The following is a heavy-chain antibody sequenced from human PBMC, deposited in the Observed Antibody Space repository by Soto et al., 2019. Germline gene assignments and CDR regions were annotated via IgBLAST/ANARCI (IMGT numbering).Heavy chain of an antibody. Sequence: EVQLVESGGGLVQPGGSLRLSCAASGFTFSSYWMHWVRQAPGKGLVWVSRINSDGSSTSYADSVKGRFTISRDNAKNTLYLQMNSLRAEDTAMYYCERVGVGRYDFDYWGQGTLVTVSS. J-gene: IGHJ4*02. CDR2: INSDGSST. CDR1: GFTFSSYW. CDR3: ERVGVGRYDFDY. V-gene: IGHV3-74*01. D-gene: IGHD1-26*01.